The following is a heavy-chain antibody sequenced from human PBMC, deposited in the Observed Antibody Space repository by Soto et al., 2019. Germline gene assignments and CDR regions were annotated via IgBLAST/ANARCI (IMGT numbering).Heavy chain of an antibody. D-gene: IGHD7-27*01. V-gene: IGHV1-3*01. CDR1: GYTFSSYA. J-gene: IGHJ4*02. Sequence: QVHLVQSGAEVRKPGASVKVSCKASGYTFSSYAMHWVRQAPGQRLEWMGWINAGYGNTKSSQKFQDRVTISRDTSASTAYMELTSRRSEDTAGNSLARDPGDGPFDFGGQGTLSPSPQ. CDR2: INAGYGNT. CDR3: ARDPGDGPFDF.